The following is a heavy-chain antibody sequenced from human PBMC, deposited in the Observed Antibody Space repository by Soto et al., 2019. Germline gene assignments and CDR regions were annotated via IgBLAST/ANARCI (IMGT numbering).Heavy chain of an antibody. D-gene: IGHD5-12*01. CDR2: INSDGSST. J-gene: IGHJ4*02. Sequence: GGSLRLSCAASGFTFSSYWMHWVRQAPGKGLVWVSRINSDGSSTSYADSVKGRFTISRDNAKNTLYLQMNSLRAEDTAVYYCAREGYDIVATISNYWGQGTLVTVSS. CDR3: AREGYDIVATISNY. CDR1: GFTFSSYW. V-gene: IGHV3-74*01.